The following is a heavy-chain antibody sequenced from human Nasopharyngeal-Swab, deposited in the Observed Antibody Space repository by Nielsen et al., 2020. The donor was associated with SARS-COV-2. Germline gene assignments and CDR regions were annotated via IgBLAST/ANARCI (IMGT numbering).Heavy chain of an antibody. CDR1: GYSFTSYW. Sequence: KVSCKGSGYSFTSYWIGWVRQMPGKGLEWMGIIYPGDSDTRYNPSFQGQVTISADKSISTAYLQWSSLKASDTAMYYCARQALGRDGYINPDYWGQGTLVTVSS. J-gene: IGHJ4*02. CDR3: ARQALGRDGYINPDY. D-gene: IGHD5-24*01. CDR2: IYPGDSDT. V-gene: IGHV5-51*01.